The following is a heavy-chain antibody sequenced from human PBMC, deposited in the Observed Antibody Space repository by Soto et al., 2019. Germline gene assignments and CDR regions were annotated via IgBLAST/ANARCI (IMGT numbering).Heavy chain of an antibody. CDR2: INAGNGNT. Sequence: GASVKVSCKASGYTFTSYAMHWVRQAPGQRLEWMGWINAGNGNTKYSQKFQGRVTITRDTSASTAYMELSSLRSEDTAVYYCARDRVRYFDWLSPHDAFDIWGQGTMVTVS. J-gene: IGHJ3*02. CDR1: GYTFTSYA. D-gene: IGHD3-9*01. CDR3: ARDRVRYFDWLSPHDAFDI. V-gene: IGHV1-3*01.